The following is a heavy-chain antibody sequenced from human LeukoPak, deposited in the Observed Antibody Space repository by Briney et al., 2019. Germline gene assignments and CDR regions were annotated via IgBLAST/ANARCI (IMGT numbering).Heavy chain of an antibody. CDR2: ISGSGGST. CDR3: AKGGSPTYAFDI. Sequence: PGGSLRLSCAASGFTFSSYAMSWVRQAPGKGLEWVSAISGSGGSTYYADSVKGRFTISRDNSKNTLYLQMSSLRAEDTAVYYCAKGGSPTYAFDIWGQGTMVTVSS. CDR1: GFTFSSYA. J-gene: IGHJ3*02. V-gene: IGHV3-23*01. D-gene: IGHD6-25*01.